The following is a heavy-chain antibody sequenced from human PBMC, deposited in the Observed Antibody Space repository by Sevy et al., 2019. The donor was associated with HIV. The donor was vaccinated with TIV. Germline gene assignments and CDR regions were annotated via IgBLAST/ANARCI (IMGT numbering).Heavy chain of an antibody. CDR2: ISDSGGST. J-gene: IGHJ6*02. Sequence: GGSLRLSCAASGFTFSTYAMSWVRQTPGKGLQWVSVISDSGGSTYYEDSVQGRFTISRDNSKDTMYLQVNSLRAEDTAVYYCARRPDLGSVIRTGVMDVWGQGTTVTVSS. CDR3: ARRPDLGSVIRTGVMDV. V-gene: IGHV3-23*01. D-gene: IGHD3-10*01. CDR1: GFTFSTYA.